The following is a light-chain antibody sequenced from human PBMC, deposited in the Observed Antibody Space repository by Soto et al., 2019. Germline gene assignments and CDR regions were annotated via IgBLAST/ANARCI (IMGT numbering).Light chain of an antibody. V-gene: IGKV3-20*01. J-gene: IGKJ4*01. CDR1: QSVSSSY. Sequence: EIVLTQSPGTLSLSPGERATLSCRASQSVSSSYLAWYQQKPGQAPRLLIYGASSRATGIPDRFSGSGSGTDFTLTISSLQSKDFAVYYCQQYNNWHPLTFGGGTKVDIK. CDR3: QQYNNWHPLT. CDR2: GAS.